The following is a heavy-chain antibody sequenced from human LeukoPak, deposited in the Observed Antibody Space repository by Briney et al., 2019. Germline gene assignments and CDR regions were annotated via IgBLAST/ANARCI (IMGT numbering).Heavy chain of an antibody. CDR2: IYHSGST. Sequence: SETLSLTCTVSGGSISSSNFYWAWIRQPPGKGPEWLGSIYHSGSTDYSPSLKGRVTISVDTSTNQFSLKLTSVTAADTAVYYCARLRECYGSGTYPTDYWGQGTLVTVSS. CDR1: GGSISSSNFY. J-gene: IGHJ4*02. D-gene: IGHD3-10*01. V-gene: IGHV4-39*01. CDR3: ARLRECYGSGTYPTDY.